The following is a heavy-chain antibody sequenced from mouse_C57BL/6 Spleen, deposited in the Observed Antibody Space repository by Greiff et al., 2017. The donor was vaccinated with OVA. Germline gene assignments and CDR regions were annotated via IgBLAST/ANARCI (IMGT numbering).Heavy chain of an antibody. J-gene: IGHJ4*01. CDR3: ARGFITTVVGEAMDY. V-gene: IGHV1-52*01. CDR2: IDPSDSET. Sequence: VQLQQPGAELVRPGSSVKLSCKASGYTFTSYWMHWVKQRPIQGLEWIGNIDPSDSETHYNQKFKDKATLTVDKSSSTAYMQLSSLTSEDSAVYYCARGFITTVVGEAMDYWGQGTSVTVSS. D-gene: IGHD1-1*01. CDR1: GYTFTSYW.